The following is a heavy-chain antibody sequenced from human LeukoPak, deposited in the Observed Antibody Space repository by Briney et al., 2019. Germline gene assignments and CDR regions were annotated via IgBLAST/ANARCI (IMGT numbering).Heavy chain of an antibody. J-gene: IGHJ3*02. CDR2: INPNSGGT. D-gene: IGHD3-16*01. CDR1: GYTFTGYY. CDR3: ARVYALRLGESDAFDI. Sequence: ASVKVSCKASGYTFTGYYMHWVRQAPGQGLEWMGWINPNSGGTNYAQKFQGRVTMTRDTSISTAYMELSRLRSDDTAVYYCARVYALRLGESDAFDIWGQGTMVTVSS. V-gene: IGHV1-2*02.